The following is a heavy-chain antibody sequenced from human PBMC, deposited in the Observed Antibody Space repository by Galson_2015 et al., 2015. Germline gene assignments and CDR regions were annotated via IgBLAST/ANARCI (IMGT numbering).Heavy chain of an antibody. CDR3: IRSDYGSGTHY. CDR1: GDSVSSHSVA. D-gene: IGHD3-10*01. V-gene: IGHV6-1*01. Sequence: CAISGDSVSSHSVAWNWIRQSPSRGLEWLGRTFYRSKWYHDYAVSVKSRITINPDTSRNQFSLQLNSVTPEDTAVYYCIRSDYGSGTHYLGPGTLVTVAS. J-gene: IGHJ4*02. CDR2: TFYRSKWYH.